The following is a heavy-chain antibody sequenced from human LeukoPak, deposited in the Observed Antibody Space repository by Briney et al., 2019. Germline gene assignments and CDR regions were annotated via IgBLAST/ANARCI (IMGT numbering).Heavy chain of an antibody. D-gene: IGHD6-19*01. V-gene: IGHV5-10-1*01. Sequence: GESLKISCKGSGYSFTRYWISWVRQMPGKGLEWMGTIDPSDSYTKYSPAFQGHVTISADKSTSTAYLQWSSLKASDTAIYHCARQGSGWSFDYWGQGTLVTVSS. J-gene: IGHJ4*02. CDR2: IDPSDSYT. CDR3: ARQGSGWSFDY. CDR1: GYSFTRYW.